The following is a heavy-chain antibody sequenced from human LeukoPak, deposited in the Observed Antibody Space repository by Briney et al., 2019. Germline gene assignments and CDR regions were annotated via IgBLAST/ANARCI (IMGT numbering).Heavy chain of an antibody. V-gene: IGHV1-2*02. Sequence: ASVKVSCKTSGYTFTDYYIHWVRQAPGQGLEWMGWINPNSGETNSAQKFRGRVTMTGDTSISTAYMELRRVTSDDTAVYYCARGRDYSNTERGFDYWGQGTLVTVSS. CDR1: GYTFTDYY. D-gene: IGHD4-11*01. CDR2: INPNSGET. J-gene: IGHJ4*02. CDR3: ARGRDYSNTERGFDY.